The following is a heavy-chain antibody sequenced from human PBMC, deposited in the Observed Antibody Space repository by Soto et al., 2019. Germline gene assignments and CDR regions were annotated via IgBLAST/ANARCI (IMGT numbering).Heavy chain of an antibody. J-gene: IGHJ3*02. CDR3: ARDADYDSSGYYGVDWPDAFDI. CDR2: ISAYNGNT. Sequence: GASVKVSCKASGYTFTSYGISWVRQAPGQGLEWMGWISAYNGNTNYAQKLQGRVTMTTDTSTSTAYMELRSLRSDDTAVYYCARDADYDSSGYYGVDWPDAFDIWGQGTMVTVSS. CDR1: GYTFTSYG. V-gene: IGHV1-18*01. D-gene: IGHD3-22*01.